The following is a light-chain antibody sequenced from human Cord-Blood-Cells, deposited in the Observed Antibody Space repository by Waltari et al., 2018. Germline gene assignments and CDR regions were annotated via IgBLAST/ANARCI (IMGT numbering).Light chain of an antibody. CDR1: QSISSY. CDR2: AAS. Sequence: DIQLTQSPSSLSASVGDRVTITCRASQSISSYLNWYQQKPEKAPKLLIYAASSLQSGVPSRFSGSGAATDFTLTISSLQPEDFATYYCQQSYSTLTFGPGTKVDIK. CDR3: QQSYSTLT. J-gene: IGKJ3*01. V-gene: IGKV1-39*01.